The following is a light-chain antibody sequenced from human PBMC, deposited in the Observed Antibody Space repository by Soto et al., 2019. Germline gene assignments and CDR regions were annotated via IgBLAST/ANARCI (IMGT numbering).Light chain of an antibody. Sequence: QSALTQPPSASGSPGQSVTISCTGTSSDVGGYNYVSWYQHHPGKAPKLMIFEVNKRPSGVPDRFSGSKFGNTASLTVSGLQAEDEADYYCSSYTGWIYVFGTGTKVTVL. CDR3: SSYTGWIYV. CDR2: EVN. J-gene: IGLJ1*01. CDR1: SSDVGGYNY. V-gene: IGLV2-8*01.